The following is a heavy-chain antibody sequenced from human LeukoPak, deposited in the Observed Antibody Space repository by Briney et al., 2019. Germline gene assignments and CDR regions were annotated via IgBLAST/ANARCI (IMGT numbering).Heavy chain of an antibody. J-gene: IGHJ4*02. V-gene: IGHV1-2*02. Sequence: GSSVKVSCKASGGTFGSYTLSWVRQAPGQGLEWMGWINPNSGGTNSAQKFQGRVTMTRDTSISTAYMELSRLRSDDTAVYYCARVPSSLVRGGLAFIFDYWGQGTLVTVSS. CDR2: INPNSGGT. D-gene: IGHD3-10*01. CDR3: ARVPSSLVRGGLAFIFDY. CDR1: GGTFGSYT.